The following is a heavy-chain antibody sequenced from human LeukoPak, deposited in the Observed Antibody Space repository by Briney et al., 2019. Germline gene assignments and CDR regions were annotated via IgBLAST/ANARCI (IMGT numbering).Heavy chain of an antibody. CDR2: INHSGST. J-gene: IGHJ3*01. V-gene: IGHV4-34*01. D-gene: IGHD4-23*01. CDR3: ARGLVGT. CDR1: GGSFRSYY. Sequence: SETLSLTCAVYGGSFRSYYWNWIRQPPGKGLEWIGEINHSGSTNYNPSLKSRVTISVDTSKNQFSLKLSSVTAADTAVYYCARGLVGTWGQGTMVTVSS.